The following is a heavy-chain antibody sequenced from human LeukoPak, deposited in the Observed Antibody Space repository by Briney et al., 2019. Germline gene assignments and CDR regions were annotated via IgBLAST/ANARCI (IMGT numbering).Heavy chain of an antibody. V-gene: IGHV1-18*01. CDR1: GYTFTSYA. CDR2: ISAYNGNT. CDR3: ARTPKSYYYDSSGYYFY. J-gene: IGHJ4*02. Sequence: GASVKVSCKASGYTFTSYAFRWVRQAPGQGLEWMGWISAYNGNTNYAQNLQGRVTMTTDTSTSTAYMELRSLRSDDTAVYYCARTPKSYYYDSSGYYFYWGQGTLVTVSS. D-gene: IGHD3-22*01.